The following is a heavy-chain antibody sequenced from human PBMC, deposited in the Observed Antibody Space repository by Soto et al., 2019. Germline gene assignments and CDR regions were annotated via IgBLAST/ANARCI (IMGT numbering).Heavy chain of an antibody. D-gene: IGHD1-26*01. V-gene: IGHV3-30*18. CDR1: GFTFSSYG. CDR2: ISYDGSNK. J-gene: IGHJ5*02. CDR3: AKADENVGDPHPIWFDP. Sequence: ESGGGVVQPGRSLRLSCAASGFTFSSYGMHWVRQAPGKGLEWVAVISYDGSNKYYADSVKGRFTISRDNSKNTLYLQMNSLRAEDTAVYYCAKADENVGDPHPIWFDPWGQGTLVTVSS.